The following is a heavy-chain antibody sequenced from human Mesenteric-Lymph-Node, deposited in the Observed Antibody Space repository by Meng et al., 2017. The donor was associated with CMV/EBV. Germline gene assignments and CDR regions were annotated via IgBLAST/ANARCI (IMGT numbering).Heavy chain of an antibody. CDR2: INHSGST. Sequence: VQLPEWGAALLKPSETVSGTCAVYGGSFRCYYWNWLPQSPEKELEWIGEINHSGSTTYHPSFTSRIIISVDTSTNQISLNMSSVTAADTAVYYCARGSSYDILTGYFDYWGQGALVTVSS. V-gene: IGHV4-34*01. CDR1: GGSFRCYY. J-gene: IGHJ4*02. D-gene: IGHD3-9*01. CDR3: ARGSSYDILTGYFDY.